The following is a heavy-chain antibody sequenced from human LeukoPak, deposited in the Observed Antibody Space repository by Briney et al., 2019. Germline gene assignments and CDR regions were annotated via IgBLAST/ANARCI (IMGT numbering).Heavy chain of an antibody. V-gene: IGHV4-39*01. Sequence: PSETLSLTCTVSGGSISSSSYYWGWIRQPPGKGLEWIGSIYYSGSTYYNPSLKSRVTISVDTSENQFSLKLSSVTAADTAVYYCARHDRVRGYFDYWGQGTLVTVSS. D-gene: IGHD3-10*01. CDR1: GGSISSSSYY. J-gene: IGHJ4*02. CDR2: IYYSGST. CDR3: ARHDRVRGYFDY.